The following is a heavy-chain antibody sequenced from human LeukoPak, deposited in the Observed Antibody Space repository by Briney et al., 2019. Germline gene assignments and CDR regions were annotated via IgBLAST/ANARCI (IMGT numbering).Heavy chain of an antibody. D-gene: IGHD5-24*01. J-gene: IGHJ4*02. CDR1: GGSISDYC. CDR2: IYYSGNT. Sequence: SENLSLTCTVSGGSISDYCWSWIRQPPGKGLEWIGYIYYSGNTNYNPSLKSRVTISVDTSKNQFSLKVSSVTAADTAVYYCARDGGRDGYSYSDYWGQGTRVTVSS. CDR3: ARDGGRDGYSYSDY. V-gene: IGHV4-59*01.